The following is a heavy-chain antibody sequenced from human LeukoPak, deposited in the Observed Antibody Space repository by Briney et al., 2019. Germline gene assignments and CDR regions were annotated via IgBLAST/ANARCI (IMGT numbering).Heavy chain of an antibody. D-gene: IGHD4-11*01. Sequence: GGSLRLSCAASGFTFSSYSMNWVRQAPGKGLEWVSSISSSSSYKYYEDSVEGRFTISRDNAKNSLYLQMNSLRAEDTAVYYCARASSNLPDYWGQGTLVTVSS. CDR2: ISSSSSYK. CDR1: GFTFSSYS. J-gene: IGHJ4*02. V-gene: IGHV3-21*01. CDR3: ARASSNLPDY.